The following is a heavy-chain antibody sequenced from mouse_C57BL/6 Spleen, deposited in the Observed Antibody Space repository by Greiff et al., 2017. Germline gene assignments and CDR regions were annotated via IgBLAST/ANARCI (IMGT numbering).Heavy chain of an antibody. V-gene: IGHV1-55*01. J-gene: IGHJ4*01. CDR3: AGENYGNYRLGAMDY. Sequence: QVQLQQPGAELVKPGASVKMSCKASGYTFTSYWITWVKQRPGQGLEWIGDIYPGSGSTNYNEKFKSKATLTVDTSSSTAYMQLSSLTSEDSAVYYCAGENYGNYRLGAMDYWGQGTSVTVSS. CDR2: IYPGSGST. D-gene: IGHD2-1*01. CDR1: GYTFTSYW.